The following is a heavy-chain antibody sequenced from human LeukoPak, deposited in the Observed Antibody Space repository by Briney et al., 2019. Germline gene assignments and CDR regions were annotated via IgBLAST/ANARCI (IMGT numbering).Heavy chain of an antibody. J-gene: IGHJ4*02. CDR2: INRNGSEE. CDR1: GFAFNADW. CDR3: ARDLGGGPPGY. D-gene: IGHD4-23*01. V-gene: IGHV3-7*01. Sequence: GGSLRLSCAASGFAFNADWMSWVRQAPGKGLEWVANINRNGSEEYYVDSVKGRFTISRDNAKNSLYLQMNALTVEDTAVYYCARDLGGGPPGYWGQGTLVSVSS.